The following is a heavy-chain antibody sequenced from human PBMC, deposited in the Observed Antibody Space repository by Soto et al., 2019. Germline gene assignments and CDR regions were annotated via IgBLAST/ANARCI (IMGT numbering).Heavy chain of an antibody. J-gene: IGHJ6*03. Sequence: GGSLRHSCAASGFTFSSYAMSWVRQAPGKGLEWVSYISGSSSSIYYADSVKGRFTISRDSAKNSLYLQMNSLRAEDTAVYYCARDRIRSNGVCYTEGYYYYYMDVWGKGTTVTVSS. CDR3: ARDRIRSNGVCYTEGYYYYYMDV. CDR2: ISGSSSSI. D-gene: IGHD2-8*01. CDR1: GFTFSSYA. V-gene: IGHV3-48*01.